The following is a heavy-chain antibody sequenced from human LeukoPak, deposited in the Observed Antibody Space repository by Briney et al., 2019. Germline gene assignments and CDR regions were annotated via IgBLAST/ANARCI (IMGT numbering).Heavy chain of an antibody. V-gene: IGHV1-69*05. Sequence: SVXXSXXASGGTFSSYXIXXVRQXPGQGLXWMGGIIPIFGTANYAQKFQGRVTITTDESTSTAYMELSSLRSEDTAVYYCYSSSVDFDYWGQGTLVTVSS. D-gene: IGHD6-6*01. CDR2: IIPIFGTA. J-gene: IGHJ4*02. CDR1: GGTFSSYX. CDR3: YSSSVDFDY.